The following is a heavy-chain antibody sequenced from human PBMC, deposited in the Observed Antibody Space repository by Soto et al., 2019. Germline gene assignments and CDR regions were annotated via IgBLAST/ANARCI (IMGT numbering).Heavy chain of an antibody. V-gene: IGHV3-23*01. CDR1: GFSFSNYA. D-gene: IGHD3-10*01. CDR2: VSGSAGTT. Sequence: EEQLLESGGGLVQPGGSLRLSCVASGFSFSNYAMSWVRQAPGKGLEWVSGVSGSAGTTYYADSVKGRFTISRDNSKKTLYLQMNTLRAEDTALYYCAKDVCIFSERASRSWCGMDVWGQGTTVIVSS. J-gene: IGHJ6*02. CDR3: AKDVCIFSERASRSWCGMDV.